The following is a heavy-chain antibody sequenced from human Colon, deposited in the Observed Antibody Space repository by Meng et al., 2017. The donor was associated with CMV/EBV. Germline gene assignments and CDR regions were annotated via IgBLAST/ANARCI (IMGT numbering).Heavy chain of an antibody. Sequence: GESLKISCATSGFTFSHYAMHWVRRAPFKGLEWVAFIRYDATKTFYADSVKGRFTVSRDNAKNMVFLEMNSLRAEDTAEYYCAKENCGSTSCYLGPTYYYYGLDVWGQGTTVTVSS. J-gene: IGHJ6*02. CDR1: GFTFSHYA. D-gene: IGHD2-2*01. CDR3: AKENCGSTSCYLGPTYYYYGLDV. CDR2: IRYDATKT. V-gene: IGHV3-30*02.